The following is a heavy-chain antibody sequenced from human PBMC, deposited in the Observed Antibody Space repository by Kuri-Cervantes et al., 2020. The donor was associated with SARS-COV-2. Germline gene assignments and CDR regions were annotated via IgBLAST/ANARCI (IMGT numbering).Heavy chain of an antibody. CDR3: ARDGPVLRFLEWLPGYYFDY. J-gene: IGHJ4*02. D-gene: IGHD3-3*01. V-gene: IGHV3-21*01. CDR1: GLTFSSYG. Sequence: GGSLRLSCAASGLTFSSYGMNWVRQAPGKGLEGVSSISSSSSYIYYADSVKGRFTISRDNAKNSLYLQMNSLRAEDTAVYYCARDGPVLRFLEWLPGYYFDYWGQGTLVTVSS. CDR2: ISSSSSYI.